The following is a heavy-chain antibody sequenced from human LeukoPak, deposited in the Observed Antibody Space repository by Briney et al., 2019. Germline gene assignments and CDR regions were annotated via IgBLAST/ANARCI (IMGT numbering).Heavy chain of an antibody. D-gene: IGHD1-1*01. J-gene: IGHJ6*03. CDR1: GFTFSRSD. CDR2: IRHSDSNT. CDR3: AKRGNPTVGHHYLDV. Sequence: GGSLRLSCAASGFTFSRSDMSWVRQALGSGLEWVSSIRHSDSNTYYADSVMGRFTISRDNSKNTLYLQMNSLSAEDTAVYYCAKRGNPTVGHHYLDVWGKGTTVSVSS. V-gene: IGHV3-23*05.